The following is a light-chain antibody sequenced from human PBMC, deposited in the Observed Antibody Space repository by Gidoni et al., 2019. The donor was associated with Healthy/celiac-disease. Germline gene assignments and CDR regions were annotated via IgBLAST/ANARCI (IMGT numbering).Light chain of an antibody. Sequence: SALTPPASVSGSPGPAITISCTGTSSNVGGYNYVSWYQQQPVKAPKPMIYDVSNRPSVVSTRFSGSKSGNTASLTISGLQAEDEADYYCSTYTSSSTVVFGGGTKLTVL. J-gene: IGLJ2*01. CDR3: STYTSSSTVV. CDR2: DVS. CDR1: SSNVGGYNY. V-gene: IGLV2-14*03.